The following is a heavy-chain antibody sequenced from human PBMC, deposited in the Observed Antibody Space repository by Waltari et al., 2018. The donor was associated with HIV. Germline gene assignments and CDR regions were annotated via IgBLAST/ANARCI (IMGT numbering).Heavy chain of an antibody. J-gene: IGHJ5*02. CDR1: GDTLSNYA. Sequence: VQLAQSGAEVKKPGSSVRVSCKASGDTLSNYAVSWVRQAPGQGLEWMGRIKPGMGKAMHTENFQGRVKINADKSTNSAYRELGGLRSEDTALYFCTLGRIDDIRSGRENLGGFDPWGPGTLVTVSS. V-gene: IGHV1-69*04. CDR3: TLGRIDDIRSGRENLGGFDP. D-gene: IGHD3-3*01. CDR2: IKPGMGKA.